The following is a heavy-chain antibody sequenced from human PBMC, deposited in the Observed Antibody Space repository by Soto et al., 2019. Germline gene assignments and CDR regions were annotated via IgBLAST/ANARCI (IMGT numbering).Heavy chain of an antibody. CDR3: ARLQAAAGDNDLTFDY. Sequence: SETLSLTCTVSGGSISTYYWSWIRQPPGKGLEWIGYIYYTGSTNYNPSLKSRVTISVDTSKNQFSLKLSSVTAADTAVYYCARLQAAAGDNDLTFDYWGQGTLVIVSS. V-gene: IGHV4-59*01. J-gene: IGHJ4*02. CDR1: GGSISTYY. D-gene: IGHD6-13*01. CDR2: IYYTGST.